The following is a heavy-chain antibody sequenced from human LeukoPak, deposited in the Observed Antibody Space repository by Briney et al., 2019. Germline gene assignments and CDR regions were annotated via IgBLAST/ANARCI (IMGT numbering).Heavy chain of an antibody. V-gene: IGHV3-48*03. J-gene: IGHJ4*02. CDR2: ISSSGSTT. CDR1: GFTFSSYE. D-gene: IGHD1-14*01. Sequence: PGGSLRLSCAASGFTFSSYEMNWVRQAPGKGLEWVSYISSSGSTTYYADSVKGRFTISRDNGKNSLYLQMNSLRAEDTAVYYCARGVIREPGPFDYWGQGTLVTVSS. CDR3: ARGVIREPGPFDY.